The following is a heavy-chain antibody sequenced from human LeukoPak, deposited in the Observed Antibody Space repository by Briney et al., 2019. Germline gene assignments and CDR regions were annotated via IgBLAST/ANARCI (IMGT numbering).Heavy chain of an antibody. V-gene: IGHV3-11*01. CDR2: ISGNGGDI. Sequence: PGGSLRLSCAASGFSFCGHYMSWVRQAPGKGPEWISYISGNGGDIAHADSVKGRFTISRDNAKNSLHLQMNSLRVEDTAVYHCVRHAGRAGGQWGQGTLIAVSS. CDR3: VRHAGRAGGQ. CDR1: GFSFCGHY. J-gene: IGHJ4*02. D-gene: IGHD3-10*01.